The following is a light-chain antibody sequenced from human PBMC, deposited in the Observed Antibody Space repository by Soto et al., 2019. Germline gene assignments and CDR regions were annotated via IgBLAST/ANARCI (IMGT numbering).Light chain of an antibody. J-gene: IGKJ2*01. V-gene: IGKV1-39*01. CDR2: AAS. CDR3: QQSYRTPYT. CDR1: QGISTY. Sequence: DIQMTQSPSSLSASVGDRVTITCRASQGISTYLIWYQQRQGNPAKLLIYAASNLLSGVPSRFSGGGSGTDFTLTISSLQPEDFATYYCQQSYRTPYTFGQGTKLETK.